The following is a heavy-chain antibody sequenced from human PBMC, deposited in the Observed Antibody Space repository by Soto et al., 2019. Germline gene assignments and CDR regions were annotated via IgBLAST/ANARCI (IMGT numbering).Heavy chain of an antibody. CDR2: ISTGSDYV. CDR1: GFTFSSYS. J-gene: IGHJ5*02. V-gene: IGHV3-21*06. D-gene: IGHD2-2*01. CDR3: ARDSRIVARPAMGSVGFDP. Sequence: PGGSLRLSCATSGFTFSSYSMNWVRQAPGKDLEWISSISTGSDYVYYADSVAGRFTISRDNAKSSLYLQMNSLRAEDTAVYYCARDSRIVARPAMGSVGFDPWGQGTLVTVSS.